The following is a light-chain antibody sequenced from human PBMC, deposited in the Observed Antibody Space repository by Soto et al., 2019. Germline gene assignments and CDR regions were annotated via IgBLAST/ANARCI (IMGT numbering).Light chain of an antibody. Sequence: DIQLTQSLSFLSASVGDRVTITCRASQGIRSYLARYQQKPGEGPKLLIYLASTLPSGVPSRFSGSGSGTEFTLTISSLLPEDFATYYCQQLYTYPRTFGQGTKVEIK. CDR2: LAS. J-gene: IGKJ1*01. CDR3: QQLYTYPRT. CDR1: QGIRSY. V-gene: IGKV1-9*01.